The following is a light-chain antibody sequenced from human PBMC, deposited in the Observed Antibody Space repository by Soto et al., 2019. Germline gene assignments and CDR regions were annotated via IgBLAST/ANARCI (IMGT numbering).Light chain of an antibody. J-gene: IGLJ2*01. Sequence: QSVLTQPPSASGTPGQRVTISCSGSGSSIGTNTVNWYRQLPGTAPKLLIYGDNQRPSGVPDRFSGSKSGTSASLAISGLQSEDEADYYCAAWDGSLNNVLFGGGTKVTAL. CDR1: GSSIGTNT. CDR2: GDN. CDR3: AAWDGSLNNVL. V-gene: IGLV1-44*01.